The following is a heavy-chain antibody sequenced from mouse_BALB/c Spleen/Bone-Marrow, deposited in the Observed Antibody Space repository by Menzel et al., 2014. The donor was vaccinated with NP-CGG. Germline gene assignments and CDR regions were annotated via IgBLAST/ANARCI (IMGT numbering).Heavy chain of an antibody. CDR3: TSLSSRITAAWYAY. Sequence: EVHWVESGGGLVQPGGSLKLSCAASGFTFSSYGMSWVRQNIYKRLELAATIKSNGGSTYYPDSVKGRFSISRYNAKKTLYLQMSILKSEHTAMYYCTSLSSRITAAWYAYWGQGTLVTISA. CDR2: IKSNGGST. J-gene: IGHJ3*01. CDR1: GFTFSSYG. V-gene: IGHV5-6-3*01. D-gene: IGHD2-4*01.